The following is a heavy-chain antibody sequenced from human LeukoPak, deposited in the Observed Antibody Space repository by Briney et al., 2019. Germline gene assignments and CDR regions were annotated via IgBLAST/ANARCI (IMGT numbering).Heavy chain of an antibody. D-gene: IGHD3-10*01. CDR3: ARNSAKALLWSNYYYYMDV. CDR2: INPNSGGT. CDR1: GYTFTGYY. V-gene: IGHV1-2*02. Sequence: GASVKVSCKASGYTFTGYYMHWVRQAPGQGLEWMGWINPNSGGTNYAQKFQGRVTVTRDTSISTAYMELSRLRSDDTAVYYCARNSAKALLWSNYYYYMDVWGKGTTVTVSS. J-gene: IGHJ6*03.